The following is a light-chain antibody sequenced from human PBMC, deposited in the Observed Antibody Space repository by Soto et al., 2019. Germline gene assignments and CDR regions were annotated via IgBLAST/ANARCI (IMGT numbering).Light chain of an antibody. Sequence: QLVLTQPPSASGTPGQRVTISCSGSSSNIGSNYVYWYQQLPGTAPKLLIYRNNQRPSGVPDRFSGSKSGTSASLAISGLRSEDEADHYCAAWDDSLSGPVFGGGTKLTVL. J-gene: IGLJ3*02. V-gene: IGLV1-47*01. CDR3: AAWDDSLSGPV. CDR2: RNN. CDR1: SSNIGSNY.